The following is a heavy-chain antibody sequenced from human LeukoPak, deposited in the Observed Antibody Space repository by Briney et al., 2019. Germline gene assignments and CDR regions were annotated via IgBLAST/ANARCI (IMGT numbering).Heavy chain of an antibody. CDR2: ICTAGDT. D-gene: IGHD6-13*01. Sequence: GGSLRLSCAASGFTFSNYDTHWVRQAAGKGLEWVSGICTAGDTYYPASVKGRFTISRENAKSSLYLQINSLSAGDTAVYYCASSPAYSSSWYAIDNWGQGTPVTVSS. J-gene: IGHJ4*02. CDR1: GFTFSNYD. V-gene: IGHV3-13*01. CDR3: ASSPAYSSSWYAIDN.